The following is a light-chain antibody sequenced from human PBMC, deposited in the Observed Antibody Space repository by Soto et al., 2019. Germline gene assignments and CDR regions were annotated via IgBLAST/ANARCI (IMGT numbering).Light chain of an antibody. CDR3: QHRSNWPPWT. Sequence: DIQMTQSPSTLSAPVGDRVTITCRASQSISSWLAWYQEKPGKAPKVLIYKASSLESGVPSRFSGSGSVTDFTLTISSLEPEDFAVYYCQHRSNWPPWTFGQGTKVDIK. J-gene: IGKJ1*01. CDR2: KAS. CDR1: QSISSW. V-gene: IGKV1-5*03.